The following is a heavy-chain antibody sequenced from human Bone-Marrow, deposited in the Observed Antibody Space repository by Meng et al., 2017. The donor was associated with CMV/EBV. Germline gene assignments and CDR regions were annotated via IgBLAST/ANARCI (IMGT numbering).Heavy chain of an antibody. CDR1: GFTFSSYA. D-gene: IGHD3-16*01. CDR3: AKCLRGRGIYYYYGMDV. CDR2: ISGSGGST. Sequence: GESLKISCAASGFTFSSYAMSWVRQAPGKGLEWVSAISGSGGSTYYADSVKGRFTISRDNSKNTLYLQMHSLRAEDTAVYYCAKCLRGRGIYYYYGMDVWGQGTTVTVSS. V-gene: IGHV3-23*01. J-gene: IGHJ6*02.